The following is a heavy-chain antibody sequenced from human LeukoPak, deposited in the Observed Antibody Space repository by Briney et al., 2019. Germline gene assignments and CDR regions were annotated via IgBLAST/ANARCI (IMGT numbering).Heavy chain of an antibody. J-gene: IGHJ4*02. CDR3: ARRAGEYSHPHDY. CDR2: IYSGGNT. Sequence: GGSLRLSCAASGFTFSSYGMSWVRQAPEKGLEWVSFIYSGGNTHYSDSVKGRFTISRDNSKNTLYLQMNSLRADDTAVYYCARRAGEYSHPHDYWGQGTLVTVSS. V-gene: IGHV3-23*05. CDR1: GFTFSSYG. D-gene: IGHD4-17*01.